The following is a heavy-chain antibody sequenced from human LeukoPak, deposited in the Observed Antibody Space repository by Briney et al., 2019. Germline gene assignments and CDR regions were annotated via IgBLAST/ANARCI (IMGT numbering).Heavy chain of an antibody. Sequence: PSETLSLTCTVSGGSISSGDYYWSWIRQPPGKGLEWIGYIYYSGSTYYNPSLKSRVTISVDTSKNQFSLKLSSVTAADTAVYYCARVGSGSYSDYWGQGTLVTVSS. CDR3: ARVGSGSYSDY. CDR1: GGSISSGDYY. J-gene: IGHJ4*02. CDR2: IYYSGST. V-gene: IGHV4-30-4*01. D-gene: IGHD1-26*01.